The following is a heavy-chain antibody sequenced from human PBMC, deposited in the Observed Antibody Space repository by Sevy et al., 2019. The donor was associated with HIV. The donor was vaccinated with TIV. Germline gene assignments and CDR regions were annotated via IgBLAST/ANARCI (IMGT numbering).Heavy chain of an antibody. CDR2: IWYDGSNK. CDR3: ARDLGGIAARYYYYGMDV. D-gene: IGHD6-6*01. J-gene: IGHJ6*02. Sequence: GGSLRLSCAASGFTFSSYGTHWVRQAPGKGLEWVAVIWYDGSNKYYADSVKGRFTISRDNSKNTLYLQMNSLRAEDTAVYYCARDLGGIAARYYYYGMDVWGQGTTVTVSS. V-gene: IGHV3-33*01. CDR1: GFTFSSYG.